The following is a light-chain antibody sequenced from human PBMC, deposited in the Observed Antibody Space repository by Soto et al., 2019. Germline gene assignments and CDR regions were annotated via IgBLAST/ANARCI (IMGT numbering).Light chain of an antibody. V-gene: IGKV3-15*01. Sequence: EIVMTQSTATLSVSPGERATLSCRASQSISNNLAWYHQKPGQTPRLLIYGASTRATGIPARFSGSASGTEFTLTISSLQSEDFAVYYCQQYNNWPLTFGQGTKLQIK. CDR2: GAS. CDR1: QSISNN. J-gene: IGKJ2*01. CDR3: QQYNNWPLT.